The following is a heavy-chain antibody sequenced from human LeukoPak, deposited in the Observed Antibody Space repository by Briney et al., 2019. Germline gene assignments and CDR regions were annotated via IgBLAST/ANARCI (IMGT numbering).Heavy chain of an antibody. D-gene: IGHD6-19*01. V-gene: IGHV1-69*04. CDR1: GGTFSSYA. Sequence: SVKVSCKASGGTFSSYAISWVRQAPGQGLEWMGRIIPILGIANYAQKFQGRVTITADKSTSTAYMELSSLRSEDTAVYYCARDTGLYSSGWLDYYYYGMDVWGQGTTATVSS. J-gene: IGHJ6*02. CDR3: ARDTGLYSSGWLDYYYYGMDV. CDR2: IIPILGIA.